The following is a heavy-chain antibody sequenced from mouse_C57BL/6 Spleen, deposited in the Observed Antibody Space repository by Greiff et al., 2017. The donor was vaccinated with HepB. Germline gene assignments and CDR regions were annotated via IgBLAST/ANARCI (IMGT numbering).Heavy chain of an antibody. V-gene: IGHV1-20*01. CDR3: ARYWLGYDYDGVFAY. J-gene: IGHJ3*01. D-gene: IGHD2-4*01. CDR2: INPYNGDT. Sequence: EVQLQQSGPELVKPGDSVKISCKASGYSFTGYFMNWVMQSHGKSLEWIGRINPYNGDTFYNQKFKGKATLTVDKSSSTAHMELRSLTSEDSAVYYCARYWLGYDYDGVFAYWGQGTLVTVSA. CDR1: GYSFTGYF.